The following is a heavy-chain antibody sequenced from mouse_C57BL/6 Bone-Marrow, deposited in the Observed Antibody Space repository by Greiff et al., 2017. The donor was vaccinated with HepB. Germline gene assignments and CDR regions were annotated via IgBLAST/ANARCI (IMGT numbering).Heavy chain of an antibody. Sequence: VQLQQSGPGLVQPSQSLSITCTVSGFSLTSYGVHWVRQSPGKGLEWLGVIWSGGSTDYNAAFISRLSISKDNSKSQVFLKMHSLQADDTAIYYCARRGDYDGYFDYWGQGTTLTVSS. CDR1: GFSLTSYG. D-gene: IGHD2-4*01. CDR3: ARRGDYDGYFDY. CDR2: IWSGGST. V-gene: IGHV2-2*01. J-gene: IGHJ2*01.